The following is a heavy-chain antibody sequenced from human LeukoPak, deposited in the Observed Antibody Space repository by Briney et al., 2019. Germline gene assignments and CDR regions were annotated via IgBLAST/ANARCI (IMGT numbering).Heavy chain of an antibody. CDR3: ARSVHGYKDY. J-gene: IGHJ4*02. V-gene: IGHV4-61*02. D-gene: IGHD5-24*01. CDR2: IYTSGST. Sequence: SETLSLTCTVSGGSISSSSYYWSWIRQPAGKGLEWIGRIYTSGSTNYNPSLKSRVTISVDTSKNQFSLKLSSVTAADTAVYYCARSVHGYKDYWGQGTLVTVSS. CDR1: GGSISSSSYY.